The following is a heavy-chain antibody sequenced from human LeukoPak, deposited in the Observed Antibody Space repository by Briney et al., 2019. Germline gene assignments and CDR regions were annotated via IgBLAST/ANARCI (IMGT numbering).Heavy chain of an antibody. J-gene: IGHJ4*02. CDR1: GFTVSSNY. Sequence: GGSLRLSCAASGFTVSSNYMSWVRQAPGKGLEWVSVIYSGGSTYYADSVKGRFTISRDNSKNTLYLQMNSLRAEDTAVYYCASSDSSSWYYGLWTFLRFDYWGQGTLVTVSS. V-gene: IGHV3-66*01. CDR2: IYSGGST. D-gene: IGHD6-13*01. CDR3: ASSDSSSWYYGLWTFLRFDY.